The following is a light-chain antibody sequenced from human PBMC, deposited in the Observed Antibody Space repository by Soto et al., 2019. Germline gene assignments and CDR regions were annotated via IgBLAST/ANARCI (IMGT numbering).Light chain of an antibody. CDR1: QDIANY. Sequence: DIQMTQSPSSLSASVGDRVTMTCRASQDIANYLVWYQQQPGKVPKLLIYAASTLHSGVPSRFSGSGSGTDFTLTISSLHPDDFATYYCQQYNSYSPTFDQGTRVEIK. V-gene: IGKV1-27*01. CDR2: AAS. J-gene: IGKJ1*01. CDR3: QQYNSYSPT.